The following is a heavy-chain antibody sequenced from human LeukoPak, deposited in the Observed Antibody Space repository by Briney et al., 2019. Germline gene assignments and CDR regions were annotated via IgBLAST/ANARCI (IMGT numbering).Heavy chain of an antibody. Sequence: SETLSLTCTVSGGSISSGSYYWSWLRQPAGKGLEWIGRIYTSGSTNYNPSLKSRVTISVDTSKNQFSLKLSSVTAADAAVYYCARVGSDYYGSGSYYTHYYMDVWGKGTTVTVSS. CDR2: IYTSGST. D-gene: IGHD3-10*01. J-gene: IGHJ6*03. CDR1: GGSISSGSYY. V-gene: IGHV4-61*02. CDR3: ARVGSDYYGSGSYYTHYYMDV.